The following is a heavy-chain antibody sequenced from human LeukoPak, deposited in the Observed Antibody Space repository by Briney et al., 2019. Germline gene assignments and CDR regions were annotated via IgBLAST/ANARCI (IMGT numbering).Heavy chain of an antibody. J-gene: IGHJ4*02. CDR1: GFSFSTYE. V-gene: IGHV3-7*01. CDR3: AKVAKYYYGSETYYFFEH. D-gene: IGHD3-10*01. CDR2: IKQDGTEK. Sequence: HPGGSLRLSCAASGFSFSTYEFHWVRHAPGKGLEWVANIKQDGTEKYYVDSVKGRFTISRDNAKNSLYLQMNSLRVEDTAVYYCAKVAKYYYGSETYYFFEHWGQGTPVTASS.